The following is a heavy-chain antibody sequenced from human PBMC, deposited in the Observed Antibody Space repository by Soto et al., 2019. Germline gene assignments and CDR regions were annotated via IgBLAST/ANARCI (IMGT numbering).Heavy chain of an antibody. V-gene: IGHV4-4*02. J-gene: IGHJ6*02. D-gene: IGHD4-17*01. CDR1: GGSISSSNW. CDR3: ARVLRWSQGDYYYYYRMDV. CDR2: IYHSGST. Sequence: PSETLSLTCAVSGGSISSSNWWSWVRQPPGXGLEWIGEIYHSGSTNYNPSLKSRVTISVDKSKNQFSLKLSSVTAADTAVYYCARVLRWSQGDYYYYYRMDVWGQGTTVTVSS.